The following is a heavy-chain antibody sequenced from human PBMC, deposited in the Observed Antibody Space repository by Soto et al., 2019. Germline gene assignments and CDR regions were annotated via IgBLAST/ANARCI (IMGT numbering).Heavy chain of an antibody. CDR2: IYYSGST. V-gene: IGHV4-31*03. CDR1: GGSISSGGYY. D-gene: IGHD1-7*01. CDR3: ALTGTTRVSYYYGMDV. J-gene: IGHJ6*02. Sequence: SETLSLTCTVSGGSISSGGYYWSWIRQHPGKGLEWIGYIYYSGSTYYNPSLKSRVTISVDTSKNQFSLKLSSVTAADTAVYYCALTGTTRVSYYYGMDVWGQGTTVTVSS.